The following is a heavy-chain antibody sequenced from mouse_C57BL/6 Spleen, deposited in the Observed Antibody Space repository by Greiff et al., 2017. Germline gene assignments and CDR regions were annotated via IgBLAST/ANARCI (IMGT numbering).Heavy chain of an antibody. Sequence: QVQLQQSGPGLVQPSQSLSITCTVSGFSLTSYGVHWVRQSPGKGLEWLGVIWRGGSTDYNAAFMSRLSITKDNSKSQVFFKMNSLQADDTAIYYGAKRSYYGNPYYAMDYWGQGTSVTVSS. J-gene: IGHJ4*01. D-gene: IGHD2-10*01. V-gene: IGHV2-5*01. CDR1: GFSLTSYG. CDR3: AKRSYYGNPYYAMDY. CDR2: IWRGGST.